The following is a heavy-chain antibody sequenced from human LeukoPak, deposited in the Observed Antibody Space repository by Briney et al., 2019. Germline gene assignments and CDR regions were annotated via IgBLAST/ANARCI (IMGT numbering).Heavy chain of an antibody. CDR3: ATDLLGGYSSSSGLDY. D-gene: IGHD6-6*01. Sequence: ASVKVSCKASGYTFTSYDINWVRQAPGQGLEWMGWMNPNSGNTGYAQKFQGRVTMTEDTSTDTAYMELSSLRSEDTAVYYCATDLLGGYSSSSGLDYWGQGTLVTVSS. CDR2: MNPNSGNT. J-gene: IGHJ4*02. V-gene: IGHV1-8*02. CDR1: GYTFTSYD.